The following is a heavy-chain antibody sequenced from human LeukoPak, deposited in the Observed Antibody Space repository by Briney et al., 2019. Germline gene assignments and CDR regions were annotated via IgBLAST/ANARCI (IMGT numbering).Heavy chain of an antibody. CDR2: ISYDGSNK. Sequence: GGSLRLSCAASGFTFSSYAMHWVRQAPGKGLEWVAVISYDGSNKYYADSVKGRFTISRDNSKNTLYLQMNSLRAEDTAVYYCATGGYFDYWGQGTLVTVSS. V-gene: IGHV3-30-3*01. D-gene: IGHD3-10*01. CDR3: ATGGYFDY. CDR1: GFTFSSYA. J-gene: IGHJ4*02.